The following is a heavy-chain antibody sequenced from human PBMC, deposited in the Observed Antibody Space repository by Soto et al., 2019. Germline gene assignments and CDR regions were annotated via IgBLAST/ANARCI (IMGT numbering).Heavy chain of an antibody. J-gene: IGHJ6*02. CDR3: ARCITGTTTLYYYYGMEV. D-gene: IGHD1-20*01. CDR1: GGSISSGGYY. CDR2: IYYSRST. V-gene: IGHV4-31*03. Sequence: QVQLQESGPGMVKPSQTLSLTCTVYGGSISSGGYYWSWIRQHPGKGLEWIGYIYYSRSTYYNPSLKTRDTISVDPSKNQFSLRLSSVTAADTTVYYCARCITGTTTLYYYYGMEVWCQGTTVTV.